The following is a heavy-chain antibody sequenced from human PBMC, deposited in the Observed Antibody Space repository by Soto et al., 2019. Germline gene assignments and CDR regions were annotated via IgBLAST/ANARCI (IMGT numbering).Heavy chain of an antibody. CDR2: IYYSGNT. CDR3: ARTPMGTYYFDY. Sequence: PSETLSLTCTVSGGSISSSSFYWSRIRQPPGKGLECIGNIYYSGNTNYNPSLKSRVTISVDTSKNQFSLKLSSLTAADTAVYYCARTPMGTYYFDYWGQGALVTVSS. V-gene: IGHV4-61*01. D-gene: IGHD5-18*01. CDR1: GGSISSSSFY. J-gene: IGHJ4*02.